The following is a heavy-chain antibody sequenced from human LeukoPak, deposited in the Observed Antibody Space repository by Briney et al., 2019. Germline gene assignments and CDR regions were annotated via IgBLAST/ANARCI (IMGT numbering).Heavy chain of an antibody. J-gene: IGHJ3*02. D-gene: IGHD4-17*01. Sequence: GRSLRLSCAASGFTFSDYGIHWVRQAPGKGLEWVAVISYDGSNQYYADSVKGRFTISRDNSKNTLYLQMHSLTTEDTAVYYCATSYGEGAFDIWGQGTMVTVSS. CDR2: ISYDGSNQ. V-gene: IGHV3-30*03. CDR3: ATSYGEGAFDI. CDR1: GFTFSDYG.